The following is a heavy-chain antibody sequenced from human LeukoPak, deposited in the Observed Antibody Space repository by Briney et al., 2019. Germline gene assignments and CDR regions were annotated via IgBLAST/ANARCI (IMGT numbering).Heavy chain of an antibody. D-gene: IGHD6-13*01. CDR1: GGSFSGYY. CDR2: INHSGST. Sequence: PSETLSLTCAVYGGSFSGYYWSWIRQPPGKGLEWIGEINHSGSTNYNPALKSRVNISVETSKNQFSLKLSSVTAADRAVYYCARVGYSSSSDYWGQGTLVTVSS. V-gene: IGHV4-34*01. J-gene: IGHJ4*02. CDR3: ARVGYSSSSDY.